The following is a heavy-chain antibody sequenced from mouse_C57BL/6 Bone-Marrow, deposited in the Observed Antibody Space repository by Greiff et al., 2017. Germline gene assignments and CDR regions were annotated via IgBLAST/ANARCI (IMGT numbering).Heavy chain of an antibody. V-gene: IGHV14-3*02. D-gene: IGHD1-3*01. Sequence: EVQLQQSGAELVKPGASVKLSCTASGFTFNDYCMHWVKQRPEQGLEWIGNINPGSGYTKYPQKCKGKATITADKASSTAYLQLSSLTSEDSAVYYCARDDYNNCFAYWGQGTPVTVSA. CDR2: INPGSGYT. CDR3: ARDDYNNCFAY. J-gene: IGHJ3*01. CDR1: GFTFNDYC.